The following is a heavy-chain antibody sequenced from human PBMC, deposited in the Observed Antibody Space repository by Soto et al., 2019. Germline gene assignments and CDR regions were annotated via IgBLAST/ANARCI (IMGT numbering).Heavy chain of an antibody. CDR1: GFTFDAFA. Sequence: EVQLVESGGDLVLPGRSLRLSCTASGFTFDAFAMHWVRQAPGKGLEWVSGISWNSGSIGYADPVKGRFTISRDNAKKAVYLEMNCLNTEDTALYYCATTATPYDSQGYYPFDIWGEGTLVSVSS. V-gene: IGHV3-9*01. D-gene: IGHD3-22*01. CDR2: ISWNSGSI. J-gene: IGHJ3*02. CDR3: ATTATPYDSQGYYPFDI.